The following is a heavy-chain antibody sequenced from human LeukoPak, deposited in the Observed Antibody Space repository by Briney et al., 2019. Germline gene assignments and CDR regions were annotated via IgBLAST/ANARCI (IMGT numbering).Heavy chain of an antibody. V-gene: IGHV1-18*01. CDR3: ARDSYDILTGRIPYYYYYMDV. D-gene: IGHD3-9*01. CDR2: ISAYNGNT. Sequence: ASVKVSCKASGYTFTSYGISWVRQAPGQGLEWMGWISAYNGNTNYAQKLQGRVTMTTDTSTSTAYMELRSLRSDDTAVYYCARDSYDILTGRIPYYYYYMDVWGKGTTVTISS. J-gene: IGHJ6*03. CDR1: GYTFTSYG.